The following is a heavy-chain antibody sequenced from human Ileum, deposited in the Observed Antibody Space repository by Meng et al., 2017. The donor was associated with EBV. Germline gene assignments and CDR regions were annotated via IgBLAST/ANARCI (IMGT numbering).Heavy chain of an antibody. D-gene: IGHD5-24*01. J-gene: IGHJ4*02. CDR1: GGSITDHY. V-gene: IGHV4-34*01. CDR2: IKHRGT. Sequence: QVQVQQWGAGLLKPSETLSLTCALFGGSITDHYWSWIRQPPGKGLEWIGEIKHRGTMYNPSFKSRVTISRDTSKNQFSLKLNSVTAADTAVYFCARARDDFDWGQGTLVTVSS. CDR3: ARARDDFD.